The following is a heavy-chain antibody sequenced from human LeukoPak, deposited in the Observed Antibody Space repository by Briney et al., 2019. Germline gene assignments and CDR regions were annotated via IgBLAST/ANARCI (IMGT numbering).Heavy chain of an antibody. V-gene: IGHV4-34*01. D-gene: IGHD5-24*01. CDR3: ARGRRDGYTGYFDY. J-gene: IGHJ4*02. CDR1: GGSFSGYY. Sequence: ETLSLTCAVYGGSFSGYYWSWIRQPPGKGLEWIGEINHSGSTNYNPSLKSRVTISVDTSKNQFSLKLSSVTAADTAVYYCARGRRDGYTGYFDYWGQGTLVTVSS. CDR2: INHSGST.